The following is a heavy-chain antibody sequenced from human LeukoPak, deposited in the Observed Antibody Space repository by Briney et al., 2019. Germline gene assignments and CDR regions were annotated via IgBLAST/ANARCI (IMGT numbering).Heavy chain of an antibody. CDR1: GFTFSSYE. V-gene: IGHV3-48*03. Sequence: GGSLRLCCAASGFTFSSYEMNWVRQAPGKGLEWVSYISSSGSTIYYADSVKGRFTISRDNAKNSLYLQMNSLRAEDTAVYYCARGGYSYGKIIDYWGQGTLVTVSS. J-gene: IGHJ4*02. CDR3: ARGGYSYGKIIDY. CDR2: ISSSGSTI. D-gene: IGHD5-18*01.